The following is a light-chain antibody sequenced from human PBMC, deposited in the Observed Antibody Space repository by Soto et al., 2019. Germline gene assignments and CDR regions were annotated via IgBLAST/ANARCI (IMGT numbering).Light chain of an antibody. CDR2: GAS. Sequence: DIVLTQSPGTLSLSPGERATLSCRASQSVISNLAWYQQKPGQAPRLLIYGASTRATGIPARFSGSGSGTEFTLTISRLEPEDFAVYYCQQYGSSPKTFGQGTKVDIK. CDR3: QQYGSSPKT. CDR1: QSVISN. J-gene: IGKJ1*01. V-gene: IGKV3-20*01.